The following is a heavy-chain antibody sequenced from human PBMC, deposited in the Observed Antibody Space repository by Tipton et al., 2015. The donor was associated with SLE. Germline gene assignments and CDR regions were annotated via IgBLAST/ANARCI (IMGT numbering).Heavy chain of an antibody. J-gene: IGHJ4*02. CDR1: GGSISSGDYS. CDR3: ASGRLRYFDWLYRFDY. V-gene: IGHV4-30-2*01. Sequence: TLSLTCAVSGGSISSGDYSWSWIRQPPGKGLEWIGYIYHSGSIYYNSSLKSRVTISVDRSKNQFSLKLSSVTAADTAVYYCASGRLRYFDWLYRFDYWGQGTLVTVSS. CDR2: IYHSGSI. D-gene: IGHD3-9*01.